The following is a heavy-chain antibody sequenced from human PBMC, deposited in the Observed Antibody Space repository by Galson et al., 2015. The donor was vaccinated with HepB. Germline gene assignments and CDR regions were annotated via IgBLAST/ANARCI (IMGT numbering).Heavy chain of an antibody. CDR3: ASVSCSGGGCHGGLDP. D-gene: IGHD2-15*01. CDR1: GYTFSSYS. J-gene: IGHJ5*02. Sequence: SLRLSCAASGYTFSSYSMNWVRQAPGKGLEWVSSISSGGTYIYYADSVKGRFTISRDNAKNSLYLQMNSLGAEDTAVYYCASVSCSGGGCHGGLDPWGQGTLVTVS. V-gene: IGHV3-21*01. CDR2: ISSGGTYI.